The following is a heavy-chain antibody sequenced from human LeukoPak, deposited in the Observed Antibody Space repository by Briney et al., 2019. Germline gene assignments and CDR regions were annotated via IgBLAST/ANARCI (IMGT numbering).Heavy chain of an antibody. CDR2: INHSGST. Sequence: SETLSLTCAVYGGSFSGYYWSWIRQPPGKGLEWIGEINHSGSTNYNPSLKSRATISVDTSKNQFSLKLSSVTAADTAVYYCARHSTYYAAFDYWGQGTLVTVSS. D-gene: IGHD2-2*01. CDR3: ARHSTYYAAFDY. J-gene: IGHJ4*02. V-gene: IGHV4-34*01. CDR1: GGSFSGYY.